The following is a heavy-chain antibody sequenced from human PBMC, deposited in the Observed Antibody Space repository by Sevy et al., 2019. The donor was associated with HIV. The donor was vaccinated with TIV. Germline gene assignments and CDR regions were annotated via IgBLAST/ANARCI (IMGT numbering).Heavy chain of an antibody. V-gene: IGHV1-58*01. Sequence: ASVKVSCKASGLPFSNSAVQWVRQTRGQGLEWIGWIVVGSDVTNYAQKFQETVTITRDLSTSTVYMELNSLRSEDSVVFYGAAEDMTRFGGPVRVFDVWGQGTKVTVSS. D-gene: IGHD3-16*01. CDR1: GLPFSNSA. CDR3: AAEDMTRFGGPVRVFDV. CDR2: IVVGSDVT. J-gene: IGHJ3*01.